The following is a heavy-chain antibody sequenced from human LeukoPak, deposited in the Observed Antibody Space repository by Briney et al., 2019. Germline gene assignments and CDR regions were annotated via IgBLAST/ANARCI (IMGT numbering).Heavy chain of an antibody. CDR3: XTXPLXLWFGESYYFDY. CDR1: GFTFSNAW. V-gene: IGHV3-15*01. D-gene: IGHD3-10*01. J-gene: IGHJ4*02. CDR2: IKSKTDGGTT. Sequence: GGSLRLSCAASGFTFSNAWMSWVRQAPGKGLEWVGRIKSKTDGGTTDYAAPVKGRFTISRDDSKNTLYLQMNSLKTEDTAVYYCXTXPLXLWFGESYYFDYWGQGTLVTVSS.